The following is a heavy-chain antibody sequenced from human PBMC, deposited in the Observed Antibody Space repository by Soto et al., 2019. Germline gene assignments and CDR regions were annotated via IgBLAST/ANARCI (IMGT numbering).Heavy chain of an antibody. Sequence: QVQLVESGGGVVQPGRSLRLSCAASGFTFSSYGMHWVRQAPGKGLEWVAVISYDGSNKYYADSVKGRFTISRDNSKNTLYLQRNSLRAEDTAVYYCAKGYSGYDSVLDYWGQGTLVTVSS. CDR2: ISYDGSNK. V-gene: IGHV3-30*18. D-gene: IGHD5-12*01. CDR1: GFTFSSYG. J-gene: IGHJ4*02. CDR3: AKGYSGYDSVLDY.